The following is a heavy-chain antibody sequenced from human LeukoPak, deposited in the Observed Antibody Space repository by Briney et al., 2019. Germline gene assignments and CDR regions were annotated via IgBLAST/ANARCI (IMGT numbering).Heavy chain of an antibody. D-gene: IGHD6-19*01. Sequence: SETLSLTCSVSGGSISGYYWSWIRQPPGKGLEWIGEINHSGSTNYSPSLKSRVTISVDTSKNQFSLKLSSVTAADTAVYYCARDDSSGLDYWGQGTLVTVSS. CDR1: GGSISGYY. V-gene: IGHV4-34*01. J-gene: IGHJ4*02. CDR2: INHSGST. CDR3: ARDDSSGLDY.